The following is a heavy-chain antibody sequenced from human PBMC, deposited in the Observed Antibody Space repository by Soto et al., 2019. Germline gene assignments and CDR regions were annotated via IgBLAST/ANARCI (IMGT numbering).Heavy chain of an antibody. CDR1: GFAISSNH. J-gene: IGHJ3*02. CDR3: AKDRPFDI. V-gene: IGHV3-53*01. CDR2: IYSGGSI. Sequence: GGSLRLSSAASGFAISSNHISWVRQAPGKQMEWVSFIYSGGSIYYAAYVMREFTICRDNSNNTVYLHINSLRAEVTAVYYCAKDRPFDIWGQGTMVTVSS.